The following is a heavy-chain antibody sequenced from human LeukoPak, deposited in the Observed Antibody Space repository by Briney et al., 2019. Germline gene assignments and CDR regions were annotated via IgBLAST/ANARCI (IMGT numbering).Heavy chain of an antibody. Sequence: SGGSLRLSCAASGFTVNNYYMTWVRQAPGKGLECVSILYSGGMTYYADSVKGRFTISTDNSKNTVNLQMTRLRAEDTAIYYCARMFGGNYYGYYFDYWGQGSMLTVSS. D-gene: IGHD1-26*01. CDR2: LYSGGMT. CDR1: GFTVNNYY. V-gene: IGHV3-53*01. CDR3: ARMFGGNYYGYYFDY. J-gene: IGHJ4*02.